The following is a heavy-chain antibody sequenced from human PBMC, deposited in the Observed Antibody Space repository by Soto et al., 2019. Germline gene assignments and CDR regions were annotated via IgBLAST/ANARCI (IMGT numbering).Heavy chain of an antibody. Sequence: SETLSLTCAVSGGSISTGDYSWSWIRQPPGKGLEWIGYIYHSGRTYYNPSLKSRVTISVDRSTNQFSLKLSSVTAADTAVYYCAIDSDYYPMISRGKATLVTVSS. V-gene: IGHV4-30-2*01. J-gene: IGHJ4*02. D-gene: IGHD3-22*01. CDR3: AIDSDYYPMIS. CDR1: GGSISTGDYS. CDR2: IYHSGRT.